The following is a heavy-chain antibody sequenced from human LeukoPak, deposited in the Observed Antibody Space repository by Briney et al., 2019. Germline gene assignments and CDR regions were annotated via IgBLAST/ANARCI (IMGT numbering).Heavy chain of an antibody. V-gene: IGHV3-74*01. CDR1: GFTFSSNW. J-gene: IGHJ3*02. Sequence: AGSRRLSCAPYGFTFSSNWMHWVRQAPEKGLVWVSRIKSVVSSTNNANSVKGRFTISRGNAKKPQYMQINSLRAEDTAVYYCARVGAAAYAFYIWGQGTMVTVSS. CDR2: IKSVVSST. D-gene: IGHD3-16*01. CDR3: ARVGAAAYAFYI.